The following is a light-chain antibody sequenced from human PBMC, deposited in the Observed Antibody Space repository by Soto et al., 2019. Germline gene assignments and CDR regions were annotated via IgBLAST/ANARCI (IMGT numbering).Light chain of an antibody. CDR2: AAS. V-gene: IGKV1-39*01. Sequence: DIQMTQSPSSLSASVGDRVTITCRASRSISSYLNWYQQKPGKAPKLLIYAASSLQSGVPSRFSGSGSGTDFTLTISSLQPEDFAPYYCQQSYSTPVFTFGPGTKVDIK. CDR3: QQSYSTPVFT. CDR1: RSISSY. J-gene: IGKJ3*01.